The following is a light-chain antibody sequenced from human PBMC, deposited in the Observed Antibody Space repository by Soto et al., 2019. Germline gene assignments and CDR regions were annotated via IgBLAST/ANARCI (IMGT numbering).Light chain of an antibody. CDR3: QQRSTWPSIT. J-gene: IGKJ5*01. Sequence: DIGMTQSPATLSVSPGERATLSCRASQSIRSNLAWYQQKPGQAPRLLIFRTSSRATGIPARFSGSGSGTDFTLTISSLESEDSAVYYCQQRSTWPSITFGQGTRLEIK. CDR2: RTS. CDR1: QSIRSN. V-gene: IGKV3D-15*01.